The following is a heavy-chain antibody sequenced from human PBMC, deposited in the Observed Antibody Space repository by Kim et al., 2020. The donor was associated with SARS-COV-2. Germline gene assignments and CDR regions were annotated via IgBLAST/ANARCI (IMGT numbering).Heavy chain of an antibody. V-gene: IGHV1-3*01. J-gene: IGHJ4*02. CDR1: GYTFTSFA. D-gene: IGHD4-17*01. CDR2: INADFGNT. Sequence: ASVKVSCKASGYTFTSFAMHWVRQAPGQRLEWMGWINADFGNTRYSQKFQGRVTITRDTSATTAYMELSSLRSEDTAVYYCARDRTTVPFDYWGQGTLVT. CDR3: ARDRTTVPFDY.